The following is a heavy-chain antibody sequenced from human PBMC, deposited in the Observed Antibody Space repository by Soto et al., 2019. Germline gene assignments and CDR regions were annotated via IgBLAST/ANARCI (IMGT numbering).Heavy chain of an antibody. V-gene: IGHV3-7*01. CDR1: GFTFSSYW. CDR3: ARDPPFNYDFWSGYSHYFDY. D-gene: IGHD3-3*01. J-gene: IGHJ4*02. Sequence: LRLSFAASGFTFSSYWMSWVRQAPGKGLEWVANIKQDGSEKYYVDSVKGRFTISRDNAKNSLYLQMNSLRAEDTAVYYCARDPPFNYDFWSGYSHYFDYWGQGTLVTVSS. CDR2: IKQDGSEK.